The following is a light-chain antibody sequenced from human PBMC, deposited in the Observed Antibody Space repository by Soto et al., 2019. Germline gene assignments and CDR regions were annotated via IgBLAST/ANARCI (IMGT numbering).Light chain of an antibody. CDR2: KAS. CDR3: QHYNSYSEA. J-gene: IGKJ1*01. Sequence: DIQMTQSPSTLSGSVGDRVTITCRASQTISSWLAWYQQKPGKAPKLLIYKASTLKSGVPSRCSGSGSGTAFTVTISSLQPDDFATYYCQHYNSYSEAFCLGTKVE. CDR1: QTISSW. V-gene: IGKV1-5*03.